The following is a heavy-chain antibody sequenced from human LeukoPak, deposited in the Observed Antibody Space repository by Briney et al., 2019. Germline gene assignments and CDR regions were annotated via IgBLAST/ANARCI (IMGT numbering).Heavy chain of an antibody. D-gene: IGHD3-22*01. V-gene: IGHV3-23*01. Sequence: GASLRLSCAVSGITLSNNGMSWDRQAPGKGLEWVAGISDSGGRTNYADSVKGRFTISRDNPKNTLHLQMNSLRAEDTAVYFCAKRGVVIRVILVGFHKEAYYFDSWGQGALVTVSS. CDR2: ISDSGGRT. CDR3: AKRGVVIRVILVGFHKEAYYFDS. CDR1: GITLSNNG. J-gene: IGHJ4*02.